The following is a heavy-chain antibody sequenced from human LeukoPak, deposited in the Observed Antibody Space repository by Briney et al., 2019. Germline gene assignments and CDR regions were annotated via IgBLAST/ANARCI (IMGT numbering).Heavy chain of an antibody. Sequence: GRSLRLSCAASGFTFDDYAMHWVRQAPGKGLEWVSGISGNSGSIGYADSVKGRFTISRDNAKNSLYLQMNSLRAEDTALYYCARELTTFDYWGQGTLVTVSS. CDR2: ISGNSGSI. J-gene: IGHJ4*02. D-gene: IGHD1-26*01. CDR3: ARELTTFDY. CDR1: GFTFDDYA. V-gene: IGHV3-9*01.